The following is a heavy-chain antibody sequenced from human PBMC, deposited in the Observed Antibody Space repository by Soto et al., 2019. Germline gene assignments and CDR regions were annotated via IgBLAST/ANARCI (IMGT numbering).Heavy chain of an antibody. D-gene: IGHD3-3*01. V-gene: IGHV3-23*01. CDR3: AKDETLRFLEWLSTDAFDV. J-gene: IGHJ3*01. Sequence: VGSLRLSCAASGFTFSSYAMSWVRQAPGKGLEWVSAISGSGGSTYYADSVKGRFTISRDNSKNTLYLQMNSLRAEDTAVYYCAKDETLRFLEWLSTDAFDVWGQGTMVTVSS. CDR2: ISGSGGST. CDR1: GFTFSSYA.